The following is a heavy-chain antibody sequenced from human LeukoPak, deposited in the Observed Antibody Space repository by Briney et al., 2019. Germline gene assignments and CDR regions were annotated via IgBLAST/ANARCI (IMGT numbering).Heavy chain of an antibody. CDR1: GYTFTSYY. Sequence: ASVKVSCKASGYTFTSYYMHWVRQAPGQGLEWMGIINPSGGSTSYAQKFQGRVTMTRDTSTSTVYMELSSLRSEDTAVYYCARAPIAAADKTGWFDPWGQGTLVTVSS. J-gene: IGHJ5*02. CDR3: ARAPIAAADKTGWFDP. D-gene: IGHD6-13*01. CDR2: INPSGGST. V-gene: IGHV1-46*01.